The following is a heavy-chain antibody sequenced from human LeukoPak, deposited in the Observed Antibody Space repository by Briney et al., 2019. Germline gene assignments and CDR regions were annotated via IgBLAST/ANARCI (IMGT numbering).Heavy chain of an antibody. Sequence: PGGSLRLSCAASGFTFSSYAMNWVRQAPGGGLEWVSGISGSGGTTYYADSVKGRFTISRDNSKNTLYLQMNSLRAEDTAVYYCANGNRCTSPNCLGYYYFYMDVWGKGTTVTVSS. J-gene: IGHJ6*03. V-gene: IGHV3-23*01. CDR2: ISGSGGTT. CDR3: ANGNRCTSPNCLGYYYFYMDV. CDR1: GFTFSSYA. D-gene: IGHD2-8*01.